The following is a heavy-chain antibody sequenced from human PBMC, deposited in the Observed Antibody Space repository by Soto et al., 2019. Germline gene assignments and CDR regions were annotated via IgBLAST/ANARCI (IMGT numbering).Heavy chain of an antibody. J-gene: IGHJ4*02. CDR2: INHSGST. CDR3: ARGYDSHKFAY. Sequence: SETLSLTCAVYGGSFSGYYWSWIRQPPGKGLEWIGEINHSGSTNYNPSLKSRVTISVDTSKNQFSLKLSSVTAADTAVYYCARGYDSHKFAYWGQGTLVTVSS. D-gene: IGHD5-12*01. V-gene: IGHV4-34*01. CDR1: GGSFSGYY.